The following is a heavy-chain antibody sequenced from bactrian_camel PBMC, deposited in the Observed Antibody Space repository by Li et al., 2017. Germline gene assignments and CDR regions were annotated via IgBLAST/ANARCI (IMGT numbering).Heavy chain of an antibody. Sequence: VQLVESGGGSVQAGGSLRLSCLASGYTFSTFCMGWFRQAPGKAREGVAAIGADGSTSYADSVKGRFTISKDKAKNTLDLQMNSLKPEDSAMYYCAAARWVGNEFGSCTRRLVEYEHNYWGQGTQVTV. J-gene: IGHJ4*01. V-gene: IGHV3S44*01. D-gene: IGHD5*01. CDR3: AAARWVGNEFGSCTRRLVEYEHNY. CDR1: GYTFSTFC. CDR2: IGADGST.